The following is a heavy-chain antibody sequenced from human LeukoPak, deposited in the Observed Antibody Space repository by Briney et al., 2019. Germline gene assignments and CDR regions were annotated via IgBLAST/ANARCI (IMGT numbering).Heavy chain of an antibody. D-gene: IGHD3-16*01. J-gene: IGHJ6*03. V-gene: IGHV3-30*02. CDR3: ARPVIPSAYQETYYMDV. CDR1: AFIFSGYG. CDR2: IRHDESRI. Sequence: PMGSLRLSYEASAFIFSGYGMHWVRRGPCGGLEWVAYIRHDESRIFYADFVKGRFTISRDDSKNTLYLQMHSLTTEDTGLYYCARPVIPSAYQETYYMDVWGKGTTVTVS.